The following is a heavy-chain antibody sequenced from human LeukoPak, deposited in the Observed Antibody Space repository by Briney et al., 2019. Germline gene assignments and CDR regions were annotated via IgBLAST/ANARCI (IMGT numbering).Heavy chain of an antibody. J-gene: IGHJ4*02. Sequence: PGGSLRLSCAASGFTFSSYWMSWVRQAPGKGLEWVSYISSSGSTIYYADSVKGRFTISRDNAKNSLYLQMNSLRAEDTAVYYCARVLGSYSVDYWGQGTLVTVSS. D-gene: IGHD1-26*01. V-gene: IGHV3-48*01. CDR3: ARVLGSYSVDY. CDR2: ISSSGSTI. CDR1: GFTFSSYW.